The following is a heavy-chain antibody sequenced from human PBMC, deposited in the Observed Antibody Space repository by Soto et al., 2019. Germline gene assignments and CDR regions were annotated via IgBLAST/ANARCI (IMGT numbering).Heavy chain of an antibody. J-gene: IGHJ6*03. CDR2: ISAYNGNT. CDR3: AREYGDYVAADYYYYYMDV. CDR1: GYTFTSYG. V-gene: IGHV1-18*01. Sequence: QVQLVQSGAEVKKPGDSVKVSCKASGYTFTSYGISWVRQAPGQGLEWMGWISAYNGNTNYAQKLQGRVTMTTDTSMSTAYMELRSLRSDDTAVYYCAREYGDYVAADYYYYYMDVWGKGTTVTVSS. D-gene: IGHD4-17*01.